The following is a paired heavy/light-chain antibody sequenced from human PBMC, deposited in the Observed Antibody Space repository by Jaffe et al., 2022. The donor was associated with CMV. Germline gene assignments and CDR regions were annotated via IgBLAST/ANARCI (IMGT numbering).Light chain of an antibody. J-gene: IGKJ1*01. V-gene: IGKV2-24*01. CDR1: QSLVHSDGRTY. CDR3: MQSTEYPRT. Sequence: IVMTQTPLSLPVTLGQPASISCRSSQSLVHSDGRTYLSWLQQRPGQPPRLLIYKISSHFSGVPDRFSGSGAGTEFTLTIRKVEAEDVGTYYCMQSTEYPRTFGQGTKVEI. CDR2: KIS.
Heavy chain of an antibody. D-gene: IGHD3-16*01. CDR3: AREGGEYFDPDGHHYYFYYMDA. CDR2: IDSGSRT. CDR1: GFTVSTNY. J-gene: IGHJ6*03. V-gene: IGHV3-66*01. Sequence: EIHLVESGGGLVQPGGSLRLSCEVSGFTVSTNYMSWVRQAPGKGLEWVSVIDSGSRTYYADSVRGRMTISRDDSQNTVFLQMNSLRAEDTAVYYCAREGGEYFDPDGHHYYFYYMDAWGKGTTVTVSS.